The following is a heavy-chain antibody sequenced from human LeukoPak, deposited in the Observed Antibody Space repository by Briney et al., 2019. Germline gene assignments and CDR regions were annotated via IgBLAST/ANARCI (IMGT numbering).Heavy chain of an antibody. CDR2: IRSKANYYAT. Sequence: GGSLRLSCEGSGFSFNGCGLHWVRQASGKGLEWIGRIRSKANYYATAYVESVKGRFIVSRDDSKRSAYLQMNDLKTEDTAVYYCTRSASVDIGGRPDFCYFDLWGRGTLVTVSS. V-gene: IGHV3-73*01. J-gene: IGHJ2*01. CDR3: TRSASVDIGGRPDFCYFDL. D-gene: IGHD1-26*01. CDR1: GFSFNGCG.